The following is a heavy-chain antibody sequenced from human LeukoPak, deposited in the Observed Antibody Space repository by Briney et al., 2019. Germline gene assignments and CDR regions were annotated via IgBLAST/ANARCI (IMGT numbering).Heavy chain of an antibody. J-gene: IGHJ4*02. CDR3: ASSKGRERYSSSWYSVY. Sequence: GGSLRLSCAASGFTFSSYEMNWVRQAPGKGLEWVSYISSSGSTIYYADSVKGRFTISRDNAKNSLYLQMNSLRAEDTAVYYCASSKGRERYSSSWYSVYWGQGTLVTVSS. CDR1: GFTFSSYE. CDR2: ISSSGSTI. D-gene: IGHD6-13*01. V-gene: IGHV3-48*03.